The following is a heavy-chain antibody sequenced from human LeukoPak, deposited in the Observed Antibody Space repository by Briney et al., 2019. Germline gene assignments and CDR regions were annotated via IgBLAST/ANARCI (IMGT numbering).Heavy chain of an antibody. D-gene: IGHD3-10*01. J-gene: IGHJ4*02. Sequence: GRSLRLSCAASGFTFSSFDMHWVRQVTGGCLEWASGIGPAGDTYYLASVKGRFTISREDAKNSLYLQMNSLRAGDTAVYYCARGGGFDYWGQGTLVTVSS. V-gene: IGHV3-13*04. CDR2: IGPAGDT. CDR3: ARGGGFDY. CDR1: GFTFSSFD.